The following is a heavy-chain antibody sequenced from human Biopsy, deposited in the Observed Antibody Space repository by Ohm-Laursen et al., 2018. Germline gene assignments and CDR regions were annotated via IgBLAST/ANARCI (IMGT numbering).Heavy chain of an antibody. V-gene: IGHV3-33*08. Sequence: SSLRLSCAASGFNFRDYNMNWIRQAPGKGLEWLAVIWYDGSNKYYGDSVQGRFTISRDNSKNTVYLQMNSLRAEDTAIYYCARDSTINTVTTADYWGQGTPVTVSS. CDR2: IWYDGSNK. J-gene: IGHJ4*02. CDR1: GFNFRDYN. CDR3: ARDSTINTVTTADY. D-gene: IGHD4-11*01.